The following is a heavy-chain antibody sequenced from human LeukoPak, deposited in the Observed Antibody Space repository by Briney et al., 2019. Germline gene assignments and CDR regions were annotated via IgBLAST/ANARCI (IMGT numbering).Heavy chain of an antibody. V-gene: IGHV1-46*01. D-gene: IGHD1-1*01. J-gene: IGHJ6*03. Sequence: ASVKVSCKAFGYIFTMNCIHWVRQAPGQGLEWMGIINPSGGSTTYAQKFQGRVTMTRDTSTSTVYMELTSLRSEDTAVYYCARDLERDYYYMDVWGKGTTVTVSS. CDR3: ARDLERDYYYMDV. CDR2: INPSGGST. CDR1: GYIFTMNC.